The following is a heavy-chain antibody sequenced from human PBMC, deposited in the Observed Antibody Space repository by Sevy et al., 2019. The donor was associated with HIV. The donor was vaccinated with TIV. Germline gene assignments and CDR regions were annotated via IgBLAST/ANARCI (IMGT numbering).Heavy chain of an antibody. CDR1: GYTLTELS. J-gene: IGHJ4*02. Sequence: ASVKVSCQVSGYTLTELSMHWVRQAPAKGLEWMGSFDTEDGETHYAQKLQGRATMNEDTSTDTAYMEMSSLRSEDTAVYYYATNTDYGDSDYWGQGTLVTVSS. D-gene: IGHD4-17*01. CDR3: ATNTDYGDSDY. CDR2: FDTEDGET. V-gene: IGHV1-24*01.